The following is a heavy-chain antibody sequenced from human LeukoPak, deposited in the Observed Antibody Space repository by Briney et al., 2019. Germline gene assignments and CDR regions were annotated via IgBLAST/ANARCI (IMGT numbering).Heavy chain of an antibody. J-gene: IGHJ6*02. CDR3: ARDAGYSYGPWDV. CDR2: IYYSGST. CDR1: GGSISSGDYS. D-gene: IGHD5-18*01. Sequence: SETLSLTCTVSGGSISSGDYSWSWIRQPPGKGLEWIGCIYYSGSTYYNPSLKSRVTISVDTSKNQFSLKLSSVTAADTAVYYCARDAGYSYGPWDVWGQGTTVTVSS. V-gene: IGHV4-30-4*01.